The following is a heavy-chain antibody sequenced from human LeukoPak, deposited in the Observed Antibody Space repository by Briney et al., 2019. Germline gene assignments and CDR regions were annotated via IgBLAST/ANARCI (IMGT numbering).Heavy chain of an antibody. CDR3: AKDASRRITMVRGVPFDY. J-gene: IGHJ4*02. Sequence: GGSLRLSCAASGFTFSSYWMSWVRQAPGKGLEWVSAISGSGGSTYYADSVKGRFTISRDNSKNTLYLQMNSLRAEDTAVYYCAKDASRRITMVRGVPFDYWGQGTLVTVSS. CDR1: GFTFSSYW. CDR2: ISGSGGST. V-gene: IGHV3-23*01. D-gene: IGHD3-10*01.